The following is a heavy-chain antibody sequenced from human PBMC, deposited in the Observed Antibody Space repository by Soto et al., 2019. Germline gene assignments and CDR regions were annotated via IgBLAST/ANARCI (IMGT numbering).Heavy chain of an antibody. CDR2: IIPIFNTA. CDR1: GGTFSTYG. D-gene: IGHD2-15*01. J-gene: IGHJ5*02. Sequence: QVQLVQSGAEVKKPGSSVKVSCKASGGTFSTYGISWVRQAPGQGLEWMGGIIPIFNTANYAQKFEGRVTITADESTSTAYTDLSSLRSEDTAVYYCARRYCSGGSCYTGRDWFDPWGQGTLVTVSS. CDR3: ARRYCSGGSCYTGRDWFDP. V-gene: IGHV1-69*01.